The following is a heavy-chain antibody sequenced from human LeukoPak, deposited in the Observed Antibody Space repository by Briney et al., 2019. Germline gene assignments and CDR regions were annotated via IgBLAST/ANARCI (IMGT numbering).Heavy chain of an antibody. Sequence: ASVKVSCKASGYTFTSHHLHWVRQAPGQGLEWMGVINPSGNWTTYAQRFQFRVTVTGDTSTSTVYMELSSLRSEDMAMYSCARDFSGTYGGFGYWGQGTLVTVSS. J-gene: IGHJ4*02. CDR2: INPSGNWT. D-gene: IGHD1-26*01. CDR3: ARDFSGTYGGFGY. CDR1: GYTFTSHH. V-gene: IGHV1-46*01.